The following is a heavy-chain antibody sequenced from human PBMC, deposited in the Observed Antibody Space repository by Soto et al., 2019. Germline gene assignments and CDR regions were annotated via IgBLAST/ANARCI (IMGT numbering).Heavy chain of an antibody. Sequence: QLQLQESGPGLVKPSETLSLTCNVSTGSIFSNSYYWGWIRQPPGKGLEWIATINHSGSTYHNPSPKSRVTISVDTSKNQFSLILRSVTAADTAVYYCARRYAPRYSSGNNHFDLWGQGTLVTVSS. D-gene: IGHD6-19*01. CDR2: INHSGST. J-gene: IGHJ4*02. CDR3: ARRYAPRYSSGNNHFDL. V-gene: IGHV4-39*01. CDR1: TGSIFSNSYY.